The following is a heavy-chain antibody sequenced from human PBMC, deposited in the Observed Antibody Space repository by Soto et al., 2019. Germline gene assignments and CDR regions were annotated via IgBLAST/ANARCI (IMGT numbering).Heavy chain of an antibody. Sequence: SETLSLTCAVYGGSFSGYYWSWIRQPPGKGLEWIGEINHSGSTNYNPSLKSRVTISVDTSKNQFSLKLSSVTAADTAVYYCARGLVYDFWSGYYTPYFDYWGQGTLVTVSS. V-gene: IGHV4-34*01. CDR1: GGSFSGYY. J-gene: IGHJ4*02. D-gene: IGHD3-3*01. CDR2: INHSGST. CDR3: ARGLVYDFWSGYYTPYFDY.